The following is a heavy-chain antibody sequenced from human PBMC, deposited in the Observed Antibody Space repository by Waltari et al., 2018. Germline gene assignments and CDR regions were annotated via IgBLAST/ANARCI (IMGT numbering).Heavy chain of an antibody. CDR3: ARANSSSWFYYYYYGMDV. D-gene: IGHD6-13*01. CDR2: IWYDGSNK. Sequence: QVQLVESGGGVVQPGRSLRLSCAASGFTFSSYGMHWVRQAPGKGLEWVAVIWYDGSNKYYADSVKGLFTISRDNSKNTLYLQMNSLRAEDTAVYYCARANSSSWFYYYYYGMDVWGQGTTVTVSS. V-gene: IGHV3-33*01. CDR1: GFTFSSYG. J-gene: IGHJ6*02.